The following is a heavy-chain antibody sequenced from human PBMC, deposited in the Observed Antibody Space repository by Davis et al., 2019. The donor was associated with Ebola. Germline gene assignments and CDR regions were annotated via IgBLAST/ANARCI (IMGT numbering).Heavy chain of an antibody. CDR2: ISSSSSYI. J-gene: IGHJ4*02. D-gene: IGHD3-22*01. Sequence: GGSLRLSCAASGFTFSSYSMNWVRQAPGKGLEWVSSISSSSSYIYYADSVKGRFTISRDNSKNTLYLQMNSLRAEDTAVYYCASTWESIVVVITGGVSFDYWGQGTLVTVSS. V-gene: IGHV3-21*04. CDR1: GFTFSSYS. CDR3: ASTWESIVVVITGGVSFDY.